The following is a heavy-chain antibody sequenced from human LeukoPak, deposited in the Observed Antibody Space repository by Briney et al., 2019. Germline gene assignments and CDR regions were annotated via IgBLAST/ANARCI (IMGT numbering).Heavy chain of an antibody. CDR3: VKGGQRLITN. CDR2: SGDGTVT. J-gene: IGHJ4*02. CDR1: GFTFDGYV. V-gene: IGHV3-43*02. Sequence: GGSLRLSCAASGFTFDGYVMHWVRRPPGKGLEWVSLSGDGTVTYYVDSVKGRFTISRDNSKNSLYLQMNSLRSEDTAVYFCVKGGQRLITNWGQGTPVTVSS. D-gene: IGHD6-25*01.